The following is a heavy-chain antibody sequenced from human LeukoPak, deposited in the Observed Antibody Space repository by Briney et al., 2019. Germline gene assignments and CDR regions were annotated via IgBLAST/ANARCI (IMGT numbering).Heavy chain of an antibody. J-gene: IGHJ4*02. Sequence: AGGSLRLSCAASGFTFSSYWMSWVRQAPGKGLEWVANIKQDGSEKYYADSVKGRFTISRDNSKNTLYLQMNSLRAEDTAVYYCARHVVAVGFDYWGQGTLVTVSS. CDR3: ARHVVAVGFDY. CDR1: GFTFSSYW. CDR2: IKQDGSEK. V-gene: IGHV3-7*01. D-gene: IGHD3-22*01.